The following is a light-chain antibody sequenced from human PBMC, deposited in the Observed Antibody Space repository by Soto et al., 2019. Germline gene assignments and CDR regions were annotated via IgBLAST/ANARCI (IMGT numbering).Light chain of an antibody. Sequence: EVVLAQSPGTLSLSAGERATLSCGASQTVGTTYLAWYQHKTGQAPRLLIYGASNRATGIPDRFSGSGYGTDFNLTISRLETEDFAVYYCQQYGSSPQTFGQGTKVDIK. J-gene: IGKJ1*01. CDR3: QQYGSSPQT. CDR2: GAS. V-gene: IGKV3-20*01. CDR1: QTVGTTY.